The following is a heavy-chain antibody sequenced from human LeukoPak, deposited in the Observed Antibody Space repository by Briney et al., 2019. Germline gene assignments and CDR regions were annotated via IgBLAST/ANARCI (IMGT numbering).Heavy chain of an antibody. CDR3: ARARGWIYYFDY. Sequence: KPSETLSLTCTVSGGSISSYYWSWIRQPPGKGLEWIGYIYYSGSTNYNPSLKSRVTISVDTSKNQFSLKLSSVTAADTAVYYCARARGWIYYFDYWGQGTLVTVSS. CDR1: GGSISSYY. V-gene: IGHV4-59*12. D-gene: IGHD6-19*01. CDR2: IYYSGST. J-gene: IGHJ4*02.